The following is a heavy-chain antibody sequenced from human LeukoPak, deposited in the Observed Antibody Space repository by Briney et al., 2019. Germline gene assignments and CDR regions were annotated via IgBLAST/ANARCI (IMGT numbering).Heavy chain of an antibody. CDR2: IKTKVDNYAT. J-gene: IGHJ5*02. Sequence: GGSLRLSCAASGFSFSASAMHWVRQAPGKGLEWVGRIKTKVDNYATAYAASAKGRFIISRDESKNTAYLQMNSLKTEDTAMYFCTRLACGDFRFDPWGQGTLVTVSS. CDR3: TRLACGDFRFDP. CDR1: GFSFSASA. V-gene: IGHV3-73*01. D-gene: IGHD4-17*01.